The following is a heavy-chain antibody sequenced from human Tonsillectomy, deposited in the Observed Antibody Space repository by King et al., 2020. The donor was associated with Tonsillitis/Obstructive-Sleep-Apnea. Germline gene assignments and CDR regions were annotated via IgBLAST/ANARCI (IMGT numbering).Heavy chain of an antibody. Sequence: QLVQSGAEVKKPGSSVKVSCKASGGTFSSYAISWVRQAPGQGLEGMGGIIPLFGTANYAQQFQGRVTITADESTSTAYMELSSLRSEDTAVYYCAGGYTIFGVVTPKYYFEYWGQGTLVTVSS. CDR3: AGGYTIFGVVTPKYYFEY. CDR2: IIPLFGTA. CDR1: GGTFSSYA. J-gene: IGHJ4*02. D-gene: IGHD3-3*01. V-gene: IGHV1-69*01.